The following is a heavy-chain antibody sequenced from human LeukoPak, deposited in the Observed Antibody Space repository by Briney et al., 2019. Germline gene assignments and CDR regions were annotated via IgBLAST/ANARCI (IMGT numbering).Heavy chain of an antibody. V-gene: IGHV3-66*01. J-gene: IGHJ4*02. CDR3: ARGGGNYCLDY. CDR1: GFTVSRNY. CDR2: IYSRGST. D-gene: IGHD1-26*01. Sequence: GGSLRLSFAASGFTVSRNYISWVRQAPGKGLEWVSLIYSRGSTYYADSVKDRFTISRDNSKNTLYLQMNTLRAEDTAVYYCARGGGNYCLDYWGQGTLVTVSS.